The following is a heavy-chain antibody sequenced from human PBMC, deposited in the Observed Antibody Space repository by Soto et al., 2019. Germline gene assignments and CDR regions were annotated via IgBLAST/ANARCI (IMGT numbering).Heavy chain of an antibody. J-gene: IGHJ4*02. V-gene: IGHV3-30*18. CDR2: ISYDGSNK. Sequence: QVQLVESGGGVVQPGRSLRLSCAASGFTFSSYAMHWVRQAPGKGLEWVAVISYDGSNKYYADSVKGRFTISRDNSKNTLYLQMNSLRVEDTAVYYCAKDRVGSGWLVKPVDYWGQGTLVTVSS. D-gene: IGHD6-19*01. CDR1: GFTFSSYA. CDR3: AKDRVGSGWLVKPVDY.